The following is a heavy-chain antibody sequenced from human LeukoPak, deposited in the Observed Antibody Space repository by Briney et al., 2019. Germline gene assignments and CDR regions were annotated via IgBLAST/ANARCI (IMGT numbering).Heavy chain of an antibody. CDR3: ARHSGSGSLSRPFDP. CDR2: IYYTGST. V-gene: IGHV4-39*01. CDR1: GASVSSGSFY. D-gene: IGHD3-10*01. J-gene: IGHJ5*02. Sequence: KPSETLSLTCSVSGASVSSGSFYWGWLRQSPGKGLEWIATIYYTGSTYYDPSLKSRVSISIDTSNNQFSLNVKPVSAADTAVYYCARHSGSGSLSRPFDPWGQGTLVTVTS.